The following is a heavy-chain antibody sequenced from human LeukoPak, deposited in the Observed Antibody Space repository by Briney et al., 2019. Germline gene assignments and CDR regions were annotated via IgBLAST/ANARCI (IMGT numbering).Heavy chain of an antibody. J-gene: IGHJ4*02. CDR2: ISSSRYI. V-gene: IGHV3-21*01. CDR3: AREGYYYVWGSYRYDRASLDS. CDR1: GFTFSSYS. Sequence: GGSLRLSCAASGFTFSSYSMNWVRPAPRRGREWVSSISSSRYIYYADTVKGRFTISRDNAKNSLYLQMHSLRAEGTAVYYCAREGYYYVWGSYRYDRASLDSWGPGNLVTVSS. D-gene: IGHD3-16*02.